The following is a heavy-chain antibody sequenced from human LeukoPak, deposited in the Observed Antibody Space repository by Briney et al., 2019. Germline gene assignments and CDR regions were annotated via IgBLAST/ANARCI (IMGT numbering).Heavy chain of an antibody. Sequence: SETLSLTCTVSGGSISSGDYYWSWIRQPPRKGLEWIGYIYYSGSTYYNPSLKSRVTISVDTSKNQFSLKLSSVTAADTAVYYCARVSIFGVVVHYWGQGTLVTVSS. J-gene: IGHJ4*02. V-gene: IGHV4-30-4*08. CDR3: ARVSIFGVVVHY. D-gene: IGHD3-3*01. CDR1: GGSISSGDYY. CDR2: IYYSGST.